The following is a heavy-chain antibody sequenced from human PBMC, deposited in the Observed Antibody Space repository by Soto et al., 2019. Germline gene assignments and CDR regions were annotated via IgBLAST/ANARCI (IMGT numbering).Heavy chain of an antibody. J-gene: IGHJ6*02. CDR2: IDPSDSYT. Sequence: GESLKISCKGSGYSFTSSWISWVRQMPGKGLEWMGRIDPSDSYTNYSPSFQGHVTISADRSISTAYLQWSGLKASDTAVYYCARLEVYYHMDVWGQGTTVTVSS. CDR3: ARLEVYYHMDV. V-gene: IGHV5-10-1*01. CDR1: GYSFTSSW.